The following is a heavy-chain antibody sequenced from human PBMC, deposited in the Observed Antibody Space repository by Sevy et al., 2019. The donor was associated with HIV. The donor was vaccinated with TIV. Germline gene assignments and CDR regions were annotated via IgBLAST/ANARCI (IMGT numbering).Heavy chain of an antibody. CDR2: INPSGGST. CDR1: GYTFTSYY. CDR3: ARDHHDFWSGLTYYYYGMDV. V-gene: IGHV1-46*01. Sequence: ASVKVSYKASGYTFTSYYMHWVRQAPGQGLEWMGIINPSGGSTSYAQKFQGRVTMTRDTSTSTVYMELSSLRSEDTAVYYCARDHHDFWSGLTYYYYGMDVWGQGTTVTVSS. J-gene: IGHJ6*02. D-gene: IGHD3-3*01.